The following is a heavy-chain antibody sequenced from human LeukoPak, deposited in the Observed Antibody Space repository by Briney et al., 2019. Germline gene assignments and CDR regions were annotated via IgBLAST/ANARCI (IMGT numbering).Heavy chain of an antibody. D-gene: IGHD3-22*01. CDR1: GDSINSGGYY. Sequence: PSETLSLTCTVSGDSINSGGYYGTWIRQHPGKGLEWIGYIYYSGTTYCNPSLKSRVTISVDTSKNQFSLNLSSLTAADTAVYYCARGGYDSSGSSVYYFDYWGQGTLVTVSS. CDR3: ARGGYDSSGSSVYYFDY. J-gene: IGHJ4*02. V-gene: IGHV4-31*03. CDR2: IYYSGTT.